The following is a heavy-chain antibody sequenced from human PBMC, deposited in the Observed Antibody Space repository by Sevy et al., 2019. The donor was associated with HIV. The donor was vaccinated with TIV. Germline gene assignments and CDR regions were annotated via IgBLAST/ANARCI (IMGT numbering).Heavy chain of an antibody. CDR2: FDPEDGDPEDGKT. CDR3: ATTKDYYDSSGYPFDY. D-gene: IGHD3-22*01. Sequence: ASVKVSCKVSGYTLTQFSLHWVRQAPGKGLEWMTTFDPEDGDPEDGKTIYAQKFLGRVNMTEDTSTDTAYMELSSLRSNDTAAYYCATTKDYYDSSGYPFDYWGQGTLVTVSS. V-gene: IGHV1-24*01. J-gene: IGHJ4*02. CDR1: GYTLTQFS.